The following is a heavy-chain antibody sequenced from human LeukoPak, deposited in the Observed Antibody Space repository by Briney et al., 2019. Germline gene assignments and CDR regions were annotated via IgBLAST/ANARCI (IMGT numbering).Heavy chain of an antibody. CDR1: GLIFDDFG. V-gene: IGHV3-20*04. Sequence: GGSLRLSCAASGLIFDDFGMTWVRQAPGKGLEWVSSINWNGDITPYADSVKGRFTISRDNAKNALYLQMNSLRPEDTALYFCTRDETGIDYWGQGTLVTVSS. CDR3: TRDETGIDY. J-gene: IGHJ4*02. CDR2: INWNGDIT. D-gene: IGHD1-1*01.